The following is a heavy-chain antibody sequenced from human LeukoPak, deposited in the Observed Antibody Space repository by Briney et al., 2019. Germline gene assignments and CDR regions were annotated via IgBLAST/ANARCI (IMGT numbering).Heavy chain of an antibody. CDR3: ASGVVVITTRPFDY. Sequence: SETLSLTCTVSGGSISSSSYYWGWIRQPPGKGLEWIGNIYYSGSAYYNPSLKSRVTISVDTSKNQFSLKLSSVTAADTAVYYCASGVVVITTRPFDYWGQGTLVTVSS. CDR1: GGSISSSSYY. CDR2: IYYSGSA. D-gene: IGHD3-22*01. V-gene: IGHV4-39*01. J-gene: IGHJ4*02.